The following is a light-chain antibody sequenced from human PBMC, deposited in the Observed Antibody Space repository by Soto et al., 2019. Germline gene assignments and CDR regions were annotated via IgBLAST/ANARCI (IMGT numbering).Light chain of an antibody. CDR2: DVS. Sequence: QPASVSGSPGQSITISCTGTSSDVGGYNYVSWYQQHPGKVPKLMIYDVSNRPSGVSNRFSGSKSGNTASLTISGLQAEDEADYYCSSYTSSSTWVFGGGTKLTVL. CDR1: SSDVGGYNY. J-gene: IGLJ3*02. CDR3: SSYTSSSTWV. V-gene: IGLV2-14*01.